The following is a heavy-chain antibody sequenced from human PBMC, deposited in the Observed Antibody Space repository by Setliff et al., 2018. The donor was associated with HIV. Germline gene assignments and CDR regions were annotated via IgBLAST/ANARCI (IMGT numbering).Heavy chain of an antibody. Sequence: TLSLTCAVYGGSFSGYNWNWIRQPPGKGLEWIGEINHSGRIDHNPSLKSRVTISVDTSKNQFSLKLSSVTAADTAVYYCARPVEMANREFDYWGQGTLVTVSS. CDR2: INHSGRI. CDR3: ARPVEMANREFDY. J-gene: IGHJ4*02. CDR1: GGSFSGYN. V-gene: IGHV4-34*01. D-gene: IGHD1-26*01.